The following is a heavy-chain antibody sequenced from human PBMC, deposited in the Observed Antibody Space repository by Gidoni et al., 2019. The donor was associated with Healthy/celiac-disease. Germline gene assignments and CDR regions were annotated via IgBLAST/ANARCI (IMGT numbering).Heavy chain of an antibody. CDR1: GFTFSDHY. Sequence: QVQLVESGGGLVKPGGSRRLSCAASGFTFSDHYMSWIRQAPGKGLGWVSYISSSGSTIYYADSVKGRFTISRDNAKNSLYLQMNSLRAEDTAVYYCARDNWALNRHFDYWGQGTLVTVSS. V-gene: IGHV3-11*01. D-gene: IGHD1-1*01. CDR2: ISSSGSTI. J-gene: IGHJ4*02. CDR3: ARDNWALNRHFDY.